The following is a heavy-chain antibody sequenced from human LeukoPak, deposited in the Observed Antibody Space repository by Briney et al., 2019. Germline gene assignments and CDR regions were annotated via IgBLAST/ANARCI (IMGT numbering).Heavy chain of an antibody. Sequence: ASVKVSCKASGYTFTSYGISWVRQAPGQGLEWMGWISAYNGNTNYAQKLQGRVTMTTDTSTSTAYMELRSLRSDDTAVYYCARVEAAAGHMHYYYGMDVWGQGTTVTVSS. V-gene: IGHV1-18*01. CDR2: ISAYNGNT. CDR1: GYTFTSYG. D-gene: IGHD6-13*01. J-gene: IGHJ6*02. CDR3: ARVEAAAGHMHYYYGMDV.